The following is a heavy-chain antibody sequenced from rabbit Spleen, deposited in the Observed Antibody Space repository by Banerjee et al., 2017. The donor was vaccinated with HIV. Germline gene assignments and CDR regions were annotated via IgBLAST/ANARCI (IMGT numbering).Heavy chain of an antibody. CDR2: INTGSGSA. D-gene: IGHD1-1*01. CDR1: GFSLSNYY. Sequence: EQLEESGGGLVKPEGSLTLTCKASGFSLSNYYVMCWVRQAPGKGLEWIGCINTGSGSAYYASWVNGRFTISKTSSTVDLKMTSLTAADTATYFCARDLYSSGRGYYDLWGQGTLVTVS. CDR3: ARDLYSSGRGYYDL. V-gene: IGHV1S36*01. J-gene: IGHJ3*01.